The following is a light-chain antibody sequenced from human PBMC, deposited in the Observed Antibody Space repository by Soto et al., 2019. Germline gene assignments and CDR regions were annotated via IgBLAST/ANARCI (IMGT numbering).Light chain of an antibody. CDR3: QQSYSTPIT. CDR1: QSISGY. J-gene: IGKJ5*01. Sequence: DRQMPQSPSSLSASVADRVTITCLASQSISGYVNWYQQKPGNAPTLLIYAASSLQSGVPSRFSGSGSGTDFTLTISSLQPEDFATYYCQQSYSTPITFGQGTRLEIK. V-gene: IGKV1-39*01. CDR2: AAS.